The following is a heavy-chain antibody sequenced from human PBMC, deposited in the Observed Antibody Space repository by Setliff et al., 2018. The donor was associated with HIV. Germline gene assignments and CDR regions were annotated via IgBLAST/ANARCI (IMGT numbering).Heavy chain of an antibody. V-gene: IGHV3-23*05. J-gene: IGHJ4*02. CDR1: TFSVSEYA. CDR2: VSNTGRRT. D-gene: IGHD2-8*02. CDR3: VKDAYSTGKPGIS. Sequence: PGGSLRLSCAASTFSVSEYAMSWVRQAPGKGLEWVSAVSNTGRRTSYADSVKGRFTISKDNFENVVYLQMNSLRVDDTAVYYCVKDAYSTGKPGISWGQGTQVTVSS.